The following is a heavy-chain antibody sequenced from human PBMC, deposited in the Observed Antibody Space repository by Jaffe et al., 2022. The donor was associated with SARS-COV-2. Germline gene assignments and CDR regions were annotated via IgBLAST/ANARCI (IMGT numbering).Heavy chain of an antibody. CDR3: ASEGRCLGGSCYSLTN. CDR1: GFSFNTFT. CDR2: ISRSSTYI. J-gene: IGHJ4*02. Sequence: EVQLAESGGGLVKPGGSLRLSCVASGFSFNTFTMNWVRQAPGKGLEWLSSISRSSTYIEYADSVKGRFTISRDNAKNSLFLQMDSLRAEDTAMYFCASEGRCLGGSCYSLTNWGQGTLVTVSS. D-gene: IGHD2-15*01. V-gene: IGHV3-21*04.